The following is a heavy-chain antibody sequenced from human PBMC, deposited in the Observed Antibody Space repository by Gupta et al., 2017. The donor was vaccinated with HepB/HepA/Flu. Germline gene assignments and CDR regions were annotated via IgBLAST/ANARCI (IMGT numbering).Heavy chain of an antibody. CDR1: GFSFTTFG. Sequence: QVQLAQSGAEVKKPGASVKVSCKASGFSFTTFGVSWVRQATGQGLEWMGWTKPNTDDTVYAEQFRGRVTFTRETSKTTAYMEVHSVRSDDTAKYYCARVWREGLFRGGRRVYHNYIDVWGEGTTVIVSS. J-gene: IGHJ6*03. CDR2: TKPNTDDT. V-gene: IGHV1-8*02. CDR3: ARVWREGLFRGGRRVYHNYIDV. D-gene: IGHD3-10*01.